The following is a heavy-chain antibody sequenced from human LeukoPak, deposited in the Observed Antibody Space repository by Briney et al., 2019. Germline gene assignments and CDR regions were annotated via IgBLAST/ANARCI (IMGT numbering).Heavy chain of an antibody. Sequence: SETLSLTCTVSGGSISSYYWSWIRQPPGKGLEWIGYIYYSGSTNYNPSLRSRVTISVDTSKNQFSLNLNSVTAADTAVYYCARGGAARLHFQNWGQGTLVTVSS. CDR3: ARGGAARLHFQN. CDR1: GGSISSYY. CDR2: IYYSGST. D-gene: IGHD6-6*01. V-gene: IGHV4-59*01. J-gene: IGHJ1*01.